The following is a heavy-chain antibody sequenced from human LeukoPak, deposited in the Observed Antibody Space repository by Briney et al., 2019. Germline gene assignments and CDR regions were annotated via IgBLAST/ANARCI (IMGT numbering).Heavy chain of an antibody. Sequence: SETLPLTCTVSGGSISSYYWSWIRQPPGKGLEWIGYIYYSGSTNYNPSLKSRVTISVDTSKNQFSLKLSSVTAADTAVYYCVRGQKYYDPDYWGQGTLVTVSS. V-gene: IGHV4-59*01. J-gene: IGHJ4*02. CDR3: VRGQKYYDPDY. D-gene: IGHD3-22*01. CDR1: GGSISSYY. CDR2: IYYSGST.